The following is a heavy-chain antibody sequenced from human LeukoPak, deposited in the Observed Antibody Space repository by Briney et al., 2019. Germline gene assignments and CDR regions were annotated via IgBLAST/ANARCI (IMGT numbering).Heavy chain of an antibody. D-gene: IGHD5-12*01. J-gene: IGHJ3*02. CDR2: FYSGGNT. Sequence: GGSLRLSCAASGFTVGSNYMNWVRQAPGKGLEWVSVFYSGGNTYYADSVKGRFTLSRDTSKNTLYLQMNSLRVEDTAVYYCARDSGNRGGFDIWGQGTMVTVSS. V-gene: IGHV3-53*01. CDR3: ARDSGNRGGFDI. CDR1: GFTVGSNY.